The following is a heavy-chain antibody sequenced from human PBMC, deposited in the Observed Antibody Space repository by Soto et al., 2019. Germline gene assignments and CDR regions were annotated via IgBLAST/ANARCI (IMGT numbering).Heavy chain of an antibody. CDR2: IHYSGST. V-gene: IGHV4-59*01. J-gene: IGHJ5*02. CDR3: ARGGVAARKGRWFDP. D-gene: IGHD6-25*01. Sequence: PSETLSLTCTVSCGSIISYYWGWLRQTPGKGLEWIGYIHYSGSTNYNPSLRSRVTISVDTPKNQFSLKVNSMIAADTAIYYCARGGVAARKGRWFDPWGQGTLVTVSS. CDR1: CGSIISYY.